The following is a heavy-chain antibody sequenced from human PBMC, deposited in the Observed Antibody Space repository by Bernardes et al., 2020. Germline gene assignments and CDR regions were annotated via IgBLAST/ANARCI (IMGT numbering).Heavy chain of an antibody. CDR1: GFIFSNYW. D-gene: IGHD2-15*01. CDR3: TRTAWVASTPGAFDI. Sequence: GGSLRLSCAASGFIFSNYWMHWVRQAPGKGLVWVARINSDGSSTNYADSVKGRFTISRDNAKNILYLQMNSLRAEDTSLYYCTRTAWVASTPGAFDIWGQGTTVTVS. CDR2: INSDGSST. V-gene: IGHV3-74*01. J-gene: IGHJ3*02.